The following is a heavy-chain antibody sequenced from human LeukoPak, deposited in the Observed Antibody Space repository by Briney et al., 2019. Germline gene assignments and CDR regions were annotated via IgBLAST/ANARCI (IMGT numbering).Heavy chain of an antibody. J-gene: IGHJ4*02. CDR3: ARDHPDIVVVPAAMGF. V-gene: IGHV1-2*06. Sequence: GASVKVSCKASGYTFTGYYMHWVRQAPGQGREWMGRINPNSGGTNYAQKFQGRVTITRDTTISKDYMEMSRLRSDDTAVYYCARDHPDIVVVPAAMGFWGQGTLVTVSS. D-gene: IGHD2-2*01. CDR1: GYTFTGYY. CDR2: INPNSGGT.